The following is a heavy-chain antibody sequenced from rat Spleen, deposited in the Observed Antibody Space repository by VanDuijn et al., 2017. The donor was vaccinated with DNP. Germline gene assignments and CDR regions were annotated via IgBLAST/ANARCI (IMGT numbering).Heavy chain of an antibody. V-gene: IGHV4-2*01. CDR3: AKGPNYGGWSDYFDY. J-gene: IGHJ2*01. D-gene: IGHD1-11*01. Sequence: EVKLVESGGGLVQPGRSLKLSCVASGFNFNDYWMGWVRQAPGKGLEWIGQINKASSTLNYIPSLKEKITISRDNGQNTLYLQMSKLGSEDTAIYYCAKGPNYGGWSDYFDYWGQGVMVTVSS. CDR1: GFNFNDYW. CDR2: INKASSTL.